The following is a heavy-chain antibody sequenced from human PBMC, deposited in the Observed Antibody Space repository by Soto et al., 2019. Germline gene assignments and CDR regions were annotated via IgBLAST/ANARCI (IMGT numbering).Heavy chain of an antibody. CDR1: GFTFSDHY. CDR3: ARSGSVDP. J-gene: IGHJ5*02. CDR2: TRNKANSYTT. V-gene: IGHV3-72*01. D-gene: IGHD1-26*01. Sequence: ELQLVESGGGLVQPGGSLRLSCAASGFTFSDHYMDWVRQAPGKGLEWVGRTRNKANSYTTEYAASVKGRFTISRDDSKNSLYLQMNSLKTEDTAVYYCARSGSVDPWGQGTLVTVSS.